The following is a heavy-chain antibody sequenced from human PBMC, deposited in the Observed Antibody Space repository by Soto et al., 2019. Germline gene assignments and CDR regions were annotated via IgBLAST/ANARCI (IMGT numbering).Heavy chain of an antibody. Sequence: SETLSLTCAVYGGSFSGYHWSWIRQPPGKGLEWIGEINHSGSTNYDPSLKSRVTISVDTSKNQFSLKLSSVTAADTAVYYCARGQSPYVLRFLAYMDVWGKGTTVTVSS. D-gene: IGHD3-3*01. CDR1: GGSFSGYH. V-gene: IGHV4-34*01. CDR3: ARGQSPYVLRFLAYMDV. J-gene: IGHJ6*03. CDR2: INHSGST.